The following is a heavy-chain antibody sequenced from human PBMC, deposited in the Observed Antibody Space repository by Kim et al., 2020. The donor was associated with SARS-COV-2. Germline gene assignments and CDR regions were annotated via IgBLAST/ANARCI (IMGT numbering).Heavy chain of an antibody. CDR3: AKDLSGGFDP. CDR1: GFTFSSYA. Sequence: GGSLRLSCASSGFTFSSYAMSWVRQAPGKGLEWVSAISGSGGSTYYADSVKGRFTISRDNTKNTLYLQMNSLRAEDTAVYYCAKDLSGGFDPWGQGTLVTVSS. J-gene: IGHJ5*02. V-gene: IGHV3-23*01. D-gene: IGHD7-27*01. CDR2: ISGSGGST.